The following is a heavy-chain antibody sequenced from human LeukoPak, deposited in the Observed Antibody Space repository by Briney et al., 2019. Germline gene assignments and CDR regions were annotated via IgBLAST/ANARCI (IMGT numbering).Heavy chain of an antibody. J-gene: IGHJ4*02. CDR1: GGSISSTSSY. Sequence: PSETLSLTCTVSGGSISSTSSYWGWIRQPPGKGLEWIATIYYSGSTYYNASLKSRITIAVDTSKNQFSLNLSSVTAADTAVYYCARAQVHFDYWGQGTLVPVSS. CDR3: ARAQVHFDY. D-gene: IGHD1-1*01. V-gene: IGHV4-39*01. CDR2: IYYSGST.